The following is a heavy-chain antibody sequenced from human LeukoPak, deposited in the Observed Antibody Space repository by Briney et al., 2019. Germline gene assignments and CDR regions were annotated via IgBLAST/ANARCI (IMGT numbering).Heavy chain of an antibody. CDR2: INPSGGST. V-gene: IGHV1-46*01. CDR3: ARPQGIAAADPNRDYYYYGMDV. J-gene: IGHJ6*02. Sequence: ASVKVSCKASGDTFTSYYMHWVRQAPGQGLEWMGIINPSGGSTSYPQKFQGRITMTRDTSTSTVYMELSSLRSEDTAVYYCARPQGIAAADPNRDYYYYGMDVWGQGTTVTVSS. CDR1: GDTFTSYY. D-gene: IGHD6-13*01.